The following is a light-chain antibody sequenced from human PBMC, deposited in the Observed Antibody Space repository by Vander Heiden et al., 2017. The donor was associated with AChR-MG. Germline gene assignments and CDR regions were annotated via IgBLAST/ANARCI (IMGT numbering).Light chain of an antibody. CDR3: QSYDSSLSGVV. V-gene: IGLV1-40*01. CDR1: SSNIGAGED. Sequence: QSVLTQPPSVSGAPGQRVTISCTGSSSNIGAGEDVHGYQQRAGTAPKLLSYGNSNRPSGVPDRFSGSKSGTSASLAISGLQAEDEADYYCQSYDSSLSGVVFGGGTKLTVL. CDR2: GNS. J-gene: IGLJ2*01.